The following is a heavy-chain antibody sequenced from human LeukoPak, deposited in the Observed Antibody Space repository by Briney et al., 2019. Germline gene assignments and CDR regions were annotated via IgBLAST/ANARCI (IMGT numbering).Heavy chain of an antibody. V-gene: IGHV3-21*01. J-gene: IGHJ4*02. CDR2: ISSASIYK. CDR3: ARDPRIYCTNGICRDDYFDN. CDR1: GFTFSSYA. D-gene: IGHD2-8*01. Sequence: PGGSLRLSCAASGFTFSSYAMSWVRQAPGKGLEWVSSISSASIYKYYADSVKGRFTISRDNAKDSLFLQMNSLRAEDTAIYYCARDPRIYCTNGICRDDYFDNWGQGTLVTVSS.